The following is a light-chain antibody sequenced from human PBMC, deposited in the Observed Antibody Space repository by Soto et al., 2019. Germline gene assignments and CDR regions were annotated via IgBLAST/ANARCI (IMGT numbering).Light chain of an antibody. V-gene: IGKV1-39*01. Sequence: DLQMTQSPSSLSASVGDRVTITCRASQSISNYLNWYQQIPGKAPKLLIYAASSLQSGVPSRFSGSGSGTDFTLTISSLQPDDFATYYCQQYTTYPYTFGQGTKLEIK. J-gene: IGKJ2*01. CDR2: AAS. CDR1: QSISNY. CDR3: QQYTTYPYT.